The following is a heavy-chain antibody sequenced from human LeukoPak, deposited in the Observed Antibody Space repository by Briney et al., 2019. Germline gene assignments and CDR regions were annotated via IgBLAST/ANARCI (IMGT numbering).Heavy chain of an antibody. CDR2: IKQDGSEK. Sequence: GGSLRLSCAASGFTFSSYWMSWVRQAPGKGLEWVANIKQDGSEKYYVDSVKGRFTISRDNAKNSLYLQMNSLRAEDTAAYYCARVRVVVGATRAFDIWGQGTMVTVSS. D-gene: IGHD1-26*01. CDR3: ARVRVVVGATRAFDI. V-gene: IGHV3-7*01. CDR1: GFTFSSYW. J-gene: IGHJ3*02.